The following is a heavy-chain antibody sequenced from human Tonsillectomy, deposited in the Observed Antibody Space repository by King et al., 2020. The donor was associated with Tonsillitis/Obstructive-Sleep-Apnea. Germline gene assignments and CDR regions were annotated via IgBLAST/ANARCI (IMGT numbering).Heavy chain of an antibody. CDR2: ISYDGSNK. V-gene: IGHV3-30*18. J-gene: IGHJ4*02. Sequence: VKLVESGGGVVQPGRSLRLSCEVSGFTFSSYGMHWVRQAPGKGLEWVAVISYDGSNKYYADSVKGRFTISRDNSKNTLYLQMNSLRPEDTAVYYCAKDSDSGPIGGDFDYWGQGTQVTVSS. CDR3: AKDSDSGPIGGDFDY. CDR1: GFTFSSYG. D-gene: IGHD6-19*01.